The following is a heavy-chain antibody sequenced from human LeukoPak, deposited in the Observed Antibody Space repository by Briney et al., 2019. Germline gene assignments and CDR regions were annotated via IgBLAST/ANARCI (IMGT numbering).Heavy chain of an antibody. V-gene: IGHV3-7*05. CDR3: AREIGSAARGR. CDR1: GFTFDSYW. Sequence: GGSLRLSCATSGFTFDSYWMSWVRQAPGKGLEWVANIKEDGSEKYYVDSVKGRFTISGDNAKNSVYLQMNSPRAEDTAVYYCAREIGSAARGRWGQGTLVTVSS. D-gene: IGHD6-13*01. CDR2: IKEDGSEK. J-gene: IGHJ4*02.